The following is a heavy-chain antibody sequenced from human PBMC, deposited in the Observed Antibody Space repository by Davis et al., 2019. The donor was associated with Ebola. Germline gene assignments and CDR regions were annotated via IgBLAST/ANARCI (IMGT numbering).Heavy chain of an antibody. CDR3: ASLRRTITGMDDAFDI. CDR1: GNRFTSHW. Sequence: GGSLRLSCKDSGNRFTSHWIGWVRQMPGKGLEWMGIIYTGDSDTRYSPSFRGQVTISADKSTKTAFLQWSSLKASDTAMYYCASLRRTITGMDDAFDIWGQGTMVTVSS. CDR2: IYTGDSDT. J-gene: IGHJ3*02. V-gene: IGHV5-51*01. D-gene: IGHD2-8*02.